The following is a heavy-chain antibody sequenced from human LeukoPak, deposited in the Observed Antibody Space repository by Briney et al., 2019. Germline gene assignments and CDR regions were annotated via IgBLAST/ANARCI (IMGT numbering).Heavy chain of an antibody. CDR1: GGTFSSYA. V-gene: IGHV1-69*05. D-gene: IGHD2-21*02. CDR2: ITPIFGTA. J-gene: IGHJ5*02. CDR3: ARVSYCGGDCYSGLDWFDP. Sequence: VASVKVSCKASGGTFSSYAISWVRQAPGQGLEWMGGITPIFGTANYAQKFQGRVTITTDESTSTAYMELSSLRSEDTAVYYCARVSYCGGDCYSGLDWFDPWGQGTLVTVSS.